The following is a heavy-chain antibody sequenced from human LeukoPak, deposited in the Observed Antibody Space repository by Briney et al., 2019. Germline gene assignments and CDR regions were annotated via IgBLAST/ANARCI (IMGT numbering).Heavy chain of an antibody. CDR3: ARDVLGYCSSTSCYGTRGGSDY. CDR1: GYTFTSYG. V-gene: IGHV1-18*01. D-gene: IGHD2-2*01. J-gene: IGHJ4*02. CDR2: ISAYNGNT. Sequence: GASVKVSCKASGYTFTSYGISWVRQAPGQGLEWMGWISAYNGNTNYAQKLQGRVTMTTDTSTSTAYMELRSLRSDDTAVYYCARDVLGYCSSTSCYGTRGGSDYWGQGTLVTVSS.